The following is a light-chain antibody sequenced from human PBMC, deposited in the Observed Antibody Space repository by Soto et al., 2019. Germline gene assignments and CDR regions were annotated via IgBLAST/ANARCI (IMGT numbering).Light chain of an antibody. CDR2: LGS. V-gene: IGKV2-28*01. CDR1: QSLLFSNGNNY. J-gene: IGKJ2*01. Sequence: DIVMTQSPLSLPVTPGEPASISCRSSQSLLFSNGNNYLDWYLQKPGQSPQLLIYLGSNRASGVPDRFSGSGSGTDFTLKISKVEAEDVGVYYCMQALQTPYTFGQGTKLEIK. CDR3: MQALQTPYT.